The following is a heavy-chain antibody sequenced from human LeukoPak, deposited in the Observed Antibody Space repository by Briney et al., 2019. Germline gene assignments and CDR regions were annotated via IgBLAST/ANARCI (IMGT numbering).Heavy chain of an antibody. CDR3: ARDMGIAAAGIRA. CDR2: IWYDGSNK. V-gene: IGHV3-33*01. CDR1: GFTFSSYG. J-gene: IGHJ4*02. Sequence: PGGSLRLSWAASGFTFSSYGMHWVRQAPGKGLEWVAVIWYDGSNKYYADSVKGRFTISRDNSKNTLYLQMNSLRAEDTAVYYCARDMGIAAAGIRAGGQGTLVTVSS. D-gene: IGHD6-13*01.